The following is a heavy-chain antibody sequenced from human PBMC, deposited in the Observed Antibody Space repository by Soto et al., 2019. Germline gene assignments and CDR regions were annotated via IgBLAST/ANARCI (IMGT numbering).Heavy chain of an antibody. V-gene: IGHV3-33*01. J-gene: IGHJ6*02. Sequence: QVQLVESGGGVVQPGRSLRLSCAASGFTFSSYGMHWVRQAPGKGLEWVAVIWYDGSNKYYADSVKGRFTISRDNSKNTQXLQMNSLRAEDTAVYYCARDMDYDSSGYYHYGMDVWGQGTTVTVSS. D-gene: IGHD3-22*01. CDR2: IWYDGSNK. CDR3: ARDMDYDSSGYYHYGMDV. CDR1: GFTFSSYG.